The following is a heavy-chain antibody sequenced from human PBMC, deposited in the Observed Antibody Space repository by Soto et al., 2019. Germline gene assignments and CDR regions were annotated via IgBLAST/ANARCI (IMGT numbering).Heavy chain of an antibody. V-gene: IGHV4-34*01. CDR1: GGSFSGYY. CDR3: ARVPKYYYGSGSYSLVDYYGMDV. D-gene: IGHD3-10*01. CDR2: INHSGST. Sequence: SETLSLTCAVYGGSFSGYYWSWIRQPPGKGLEWIGEINHSGSTNYNPSLKSRVTISVDTSKNQFSLKLSSVTAADTAVYYCARVPKYYYGSGSYSLVDYYGMDVWGQGTTVTAP. J-gene: IGHJ6*02.